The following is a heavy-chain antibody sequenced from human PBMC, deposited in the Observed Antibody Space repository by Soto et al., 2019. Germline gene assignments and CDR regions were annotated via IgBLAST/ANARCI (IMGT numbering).Heavy chain of an antibody. CDR1: GFTFSSYS. J-gene: IGHJ6*02. CDR3: ARAYCTNGVCYRAYYYGMDV. CDR2: ISSSSSYI. Sequence: GGSLRLSCAASGFTFSSYSMNWVRQAPGKGLEWVSSISSSSSYIYYADSVKGRFTISRDNAKNSLYLQMNSLRAEDTAVYYCARAYCTNGVCYRAYYYGMDVWGQGTTVTVSS. D-gene: IGHD2-8*01. V-gene: IGHV3-21*01.